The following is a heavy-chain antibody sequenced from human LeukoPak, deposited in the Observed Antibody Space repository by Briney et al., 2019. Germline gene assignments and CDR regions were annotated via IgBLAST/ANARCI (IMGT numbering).Heavy chain of an antibody. Sequence: ASVKVSCKVSGYTFTDYYMHWVRQAPGKGLEWMGLVDPEDGETIYAEKFQGRVTITADTSTDTAYMELSSLRSEDTAVYYCATITESYGDYVLYYFDYWGQGTLVTVSS. J-gene: IGHJ4*02. CDR3: ATITESYGDYVLYYFDY. CDR1: GYTFTDYY. CDR2: VDPEDGET. V-gene: IGHV1-69-2*01. D-gene: IGHD4-17*01.